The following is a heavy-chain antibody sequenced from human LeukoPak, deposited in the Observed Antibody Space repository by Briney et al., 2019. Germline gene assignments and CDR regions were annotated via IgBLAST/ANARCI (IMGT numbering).Heavy chain of an antibody. Sequence: PGGSLRLSCAASGFTFSSYGMHWVRQAPGKGLEWVAVIWFDGSDKYYVDSVKGRFTISRDNSKNTLSLQMNSLRAEDTAVYYCARYRAAPNYFDFWGQGTLVTVSS. D-gene: IGHD6-13*01. CDR1: GFTFSSYG. CDR2: IWFDGSDK. CDR3: ARYRAAPNYFDF. V-gene: IGHV3-33*08. J-gene: IGHJ4*02.